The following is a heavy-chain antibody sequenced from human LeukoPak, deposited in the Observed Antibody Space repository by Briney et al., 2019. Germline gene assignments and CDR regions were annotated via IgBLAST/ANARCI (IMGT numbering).Heavy chain of an antibody. CDR2: ISSSSNYI. Sequence: GGSLRLSCAASGFTFSSYSMNWVRQAPGKGLEWVSSISSSSNYIYYADSVKGRFTISRDNAKNSLYLQMNSLRAEDTAVYYCARDPRGATVTSLKIDYWGQGTLVTVSS. CDR1: GFTFSSYS. J-gene: IGHJ4*02. V-gene: IGHV3-21*01. D-gene: IGHD4-17*01. CDR3: ARDPRGATVTSLKIDY.